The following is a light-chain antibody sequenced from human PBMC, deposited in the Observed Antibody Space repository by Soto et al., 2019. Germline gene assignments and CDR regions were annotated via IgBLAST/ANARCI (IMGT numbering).Light chain of an antibody. CDR2: DAS. V-gene: IGKV1-33*01. Sequence: DIEMTQPPSSLSASVGDRATITGPAIKDSSTYLNGYHQKPGKDPKRLIYDASNLETGVPSRFSGSGAGTDFTFTISSLQPEDNATYYCQQFEDFPRAIIFGQGTRLEIK. J-gene: IGKJ5*01. CDR1: KDSSTY. CDR3: QQFEDFPRAII.